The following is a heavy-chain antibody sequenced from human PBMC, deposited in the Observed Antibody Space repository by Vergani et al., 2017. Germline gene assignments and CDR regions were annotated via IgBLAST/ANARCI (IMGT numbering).Heavy chain of an antibody. CDR3: ARQGPYSSSWGY. Sequence: EVQLVQSGAEVKKPGESLRISCKGSGYSFTNSWIAWVRQMPGKGLEWMGIIFPGDSDTRYSPSFQGQVTISADKSISTAYLQWSSLTAADTAMYYCARQGPYSSSWGYWGQGTLVTVSS. CDR2: IFPGDSDT. J-gene: IGHJ4*02. D-gene: IGHD6-6*01. V-gene: IGHV5-51*03. CDR1: GYSFTNSW.